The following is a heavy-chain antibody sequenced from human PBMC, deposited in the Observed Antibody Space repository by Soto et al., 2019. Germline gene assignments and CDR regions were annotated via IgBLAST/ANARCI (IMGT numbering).Heavy chain of an antibody. Sequence: PSETLSLTCTVSGGSISSSSYYWGWIRQPPGKGLEWIGSIYYSGSTYYNPSLKSRVTISVDTSKNQFSLKLSSVTAADTAVYYCARRINCSGGSGYGGMGDYWGQGTRGTVSS. CDR1: GGSISSSSYY. CDR2: IYYSGST. J-gene: IGHJ4*02. D-gene: IGHD2-15*01. CDR3: ARRINCSGGSGYGGMGDY. V-gene: IGHV4-39*01.